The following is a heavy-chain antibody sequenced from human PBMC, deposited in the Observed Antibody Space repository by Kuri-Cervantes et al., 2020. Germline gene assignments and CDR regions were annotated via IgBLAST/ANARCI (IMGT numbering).Heavy chain of an antibody. J-gene: IGHJ5*02. CDR3: ASDRTYSSGRNWFDP. Sequence: GGSLRLSCAASGFTFSSYEMNWVRQAPGKGLEWVSCIISSSSYIYYADSVKGRFTISRDNAKNTLYLQMNSQRFEDTAVYYCASDRTYSSGRNWFDPWGQGTLVTVSS. CDR2: IISSSSYI. D-gene: IGHD6-19*01. CDR1: GFTFSSYE. V-gene: IGHV3-21*01.